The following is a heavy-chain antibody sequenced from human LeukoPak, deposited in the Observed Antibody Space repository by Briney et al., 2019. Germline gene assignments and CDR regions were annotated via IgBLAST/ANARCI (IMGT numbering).Heavy chain of an antibody. CDR3: AREKTYYYGTGSYSPYYYYYFMDV. J-gene: IGHJ6*03. D-gene: IGHD3-10*01. CDR2: IYYSGST. Sequence: SETLSLTCTVSGGSISSSSYYWGWIRQPPGKGLEWIGSIYYSGSTYYNPSLKSRVTISVDTSKNQFSLKLSSVTAADTAVYYCAREKTYYYGTGSYSPYYYYYFMDVWGKGTTVTVSS. CDR1: GGSISSSSYY. V-gene: IGHV4-39*07.